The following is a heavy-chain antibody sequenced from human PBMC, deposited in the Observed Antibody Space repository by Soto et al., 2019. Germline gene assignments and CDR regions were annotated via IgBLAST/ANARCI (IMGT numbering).Heavy chain of an antibody. V-gene: IGHV1-69*08. D-gene: IGHD2-2*01. CDR2: IIPILGIA. J-gene: IGHJ6*02. Sequence: QVQLVQSGAEVKKPGSSVKVSCKASGGTFRSYTISWVRQAPGQGLEWMGRIIPILGIANYAQKFQGRVTITADKSTSTAYMELSSLRSEDTAVYYCARDHQDIVVVPAAPYYYYGMDVWGQGTTVTVSS. CDR3: ARDHQDIVVVPAAPYYYYGMDV. CDR1: GGTFRSYT.